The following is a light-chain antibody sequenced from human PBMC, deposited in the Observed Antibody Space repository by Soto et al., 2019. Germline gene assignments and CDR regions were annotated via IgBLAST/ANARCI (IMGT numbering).Light chain of an antibody. CDR3: CSYTGYYTV. Sequence: QLVLTQPRSVSGSPGQSVTISCTGTSRDVGAYDWVSWYQHHPGKAPKLIIYDVTKRPSGVPDRFSGSKSGNTASLTISGLQAEDEADYYCCSYTGYYTVFGGGTKLTVL. CDR2: DVT. CDR1: SRDVGAYDW. V-gene: IGLV2-11*01. J-gene: IGLJ3*02.